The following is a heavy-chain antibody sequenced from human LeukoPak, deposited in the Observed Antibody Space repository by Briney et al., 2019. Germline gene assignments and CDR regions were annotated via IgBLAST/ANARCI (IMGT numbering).Heavy chain of an antibody. Sequence: GGSLRLSCAASGFTFSSYAMHWVRQAPGKGLEWVAVISYDGSNKYYADSVKGRFTISRDNSKNTLYLQMNSLRAEDTAVYYCARGNQRGTTFDYWGQGTLVTVSS. CDR2: ISYDGSNK. V-gene: IGHV3-30*04. J-gene: IGHJ4*02. CDR1: GFTFSSYA. CDR3: ARGNQRGTTFDY. D-gene: IGHD1-7*01.